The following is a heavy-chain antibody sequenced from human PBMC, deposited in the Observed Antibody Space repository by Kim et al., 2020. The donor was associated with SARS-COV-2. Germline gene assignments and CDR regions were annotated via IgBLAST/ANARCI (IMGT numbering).Heavy chain of an antibody. D-gene: IGHD3-22*01. J-gene: IGHJ4*02. CDR3: ARGPLWAHYYDSSGYYPFDY. CDR2: INHSGST. V-gene: IGHV4-34*01. CDR1: GGSFSGYY. Sequence: SETLSLTCAVYGGSFSGYYWSWIRQPPGKGLEWIGEINHSGSTNYNPSLKSRVTISVDTSKNQFSLKLSPVTAADTAVYYCARGPLWAHYYDSSGYYPFDYWGQGTLVTVSS.